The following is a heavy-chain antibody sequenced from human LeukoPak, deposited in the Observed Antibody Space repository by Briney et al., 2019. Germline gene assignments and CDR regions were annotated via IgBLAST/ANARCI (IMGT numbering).Heavy chain of an antibody. V-gene: IGHV1-69*13. CDR2: IIPIFGTA. D-gene: IGHD5-12*01. CDR1: GGTFSSYA. Sequence: SVKVSCKASGGTFSSYAISWVRQAPGQGLEWMGGIIPIFGTANYAQKFQGRVTITADESTSTAYMELSSLRSEDTAVYYCASPQDIVATTPFDYWGQGTLVTVSS. CDR3: ASPQDIVATTPFDY. J-gene: IGHJ4*02.